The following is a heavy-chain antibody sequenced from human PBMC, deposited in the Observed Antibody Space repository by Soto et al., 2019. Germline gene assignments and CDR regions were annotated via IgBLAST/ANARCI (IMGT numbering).Heavy chain of an antibody. D-gene: IGHD3-10*01. CDR1: GFTFSSYG. V-gene: IGHV3-30*18. J-gene: IGHJ5*02. CDR2: IAYDGRNK. CDR3: AQAMATRAWNWFDP. Sequence: QVQLVESGGGVVQPGRSLRLSCAASGFTFSSYGMHWVRQAPGKGLEWVSVIAYDGRNKYYADSVKGRFTISRDNSRNPLYLQMNSLGAEDSVVYYCAQAMATRAWNWFDPGGQGTLVTVSS.